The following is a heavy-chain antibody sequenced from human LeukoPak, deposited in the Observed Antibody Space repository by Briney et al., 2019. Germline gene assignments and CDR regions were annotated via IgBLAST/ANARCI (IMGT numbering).Heavy chain of an antibody. CDR2: IYYSGDT. V-gene: IGHV4-59*12. CDR1: DGAIAGYS. CDR3: ARGSPGVLDY. D-gene: IGHD1-1*01. Sequence: PSETLSLTCTVSDGAIAGYSWSWIRQPPGKGLEWIGYIYYSGDTYYNPSLKSRVTISVDTSKNQFSLKLSSVTAADTAVYYCARGSPGVLDYWGQGTLVTVSS. J-gene: IGHJ4*02.